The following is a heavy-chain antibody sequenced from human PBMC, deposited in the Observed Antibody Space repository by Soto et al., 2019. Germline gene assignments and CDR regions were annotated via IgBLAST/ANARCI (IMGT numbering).Heavy chain of an antibody. J-gene: IGHJ4*02. V-gene: IGHV1-69*13. D-gene: IGHD3-22*01. CDR1: GGTFGSYG. CDR3: ARGTLVVVVPYFDY. Sequence: SVKVSCKASGGTFGSYGISWVRQAPGQGLEWMGGIIPFLATANYAQKFQGRVTVTADESTSTAYMEISSLRFEDTAVYYCARGTLVVVVPYFDYWGQGTLVTVSS. CDR2: IIPFLATA.